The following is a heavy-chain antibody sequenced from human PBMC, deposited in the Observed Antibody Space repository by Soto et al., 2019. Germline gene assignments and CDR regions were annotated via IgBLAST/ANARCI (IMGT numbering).Heavy chain of an antibody. Sequence: SLRLSCAVSGFTFDDNAMHWVRQAPEKGLEWVSGINWKSDIGYADSVKGRFTIPRDNAENTFYLQMNSLTAEDTAVYYCAKGQSSGAFRFFFDYWGQGTLVTVSS. CDR3: AKGQSSGAFRFFFDY. V-gene: IGHV3-9*01. J-gene: IGHJ4*02. CDR2: INWKSDI. D-gene: IGHD3-22*01. CDR1: GFTFDDNA.